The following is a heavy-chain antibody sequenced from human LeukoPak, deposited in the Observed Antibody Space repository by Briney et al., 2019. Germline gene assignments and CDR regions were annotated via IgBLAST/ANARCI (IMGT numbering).Heavy chain of an antibody. Sequence: PSETLSLTCTVSGGPISSYFWSWIRQPPGKGLEWIGYIYYSGSTNYNPSPKSRVIISVDTSKNQFSLNLNSVTTTDTAVYYCARDRLGMGDAFDIWGPGTMVTVSS. J-gene: IGHJ3*02. CDR2: IYYSGST. D-gene: IGHD3-9*01. CDR1: GGPISSYF. V-gene: IGHV4-59*01. CDR3: ARDRLGMGDAFDI.